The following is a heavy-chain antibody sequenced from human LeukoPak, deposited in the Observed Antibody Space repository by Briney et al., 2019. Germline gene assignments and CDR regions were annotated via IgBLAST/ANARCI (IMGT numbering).Heavy chain of an antibody. CDR3: ARDQYSSGWTDYYYYYGMDV. Sequence: GGSLRLSCAAPGFTFSSYSMNWVRQAPGKGLEWVSSISSSSSYIYYADSVKGRFTISRDNAKNSLYLQMNSLRAEDTAVYYCARDQYSSGWTDYYYYYGMDVWGQGTTVTVSS. D-gene: IGHD6-19*01. CDR1: GFTFSSYS. CDR2: ISSSSSYI. J-gene: IGHJ6*02. V-gene: IGHV3-21*01.